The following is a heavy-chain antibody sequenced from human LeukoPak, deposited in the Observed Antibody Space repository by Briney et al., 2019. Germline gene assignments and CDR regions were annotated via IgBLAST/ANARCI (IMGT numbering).Heavy chain of an antibody. J-gene: IGHJ6*03. D-gene: IGHD2-8*02. V-gene: IGHV3-20*04. CDR2: INWNGGST. CDR3: ARDRLVDHNYYYMDV. CDR1: GFTFDDYG. Sequence: PGGSLRLSCAASGFTFDDYGMSWVRQAPGKGLEWVSGINWNGGSTGYADSVKGRFTISRDNAKNSLYLQMNSLRAEDTALYYCARDRLVDHNYYYMDVWGKGTTVTVSS.